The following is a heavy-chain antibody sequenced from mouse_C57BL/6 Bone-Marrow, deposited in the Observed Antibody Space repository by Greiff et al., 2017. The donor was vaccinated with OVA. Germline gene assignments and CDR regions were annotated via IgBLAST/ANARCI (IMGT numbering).Heavy chain of an antibody. D-gene: IGHD1-1*01. CDR3: ARNDGSSSPLFDY. CDR2: IWTGGGT. CDR1: GFSLTSYA. V-gene: IGHV2-9-1*01. Sequence: VQLQQSGPGLVAPSQSLSITCTVSGFSLTSYAISWVRQPPGKGLEWLGVIWTGGGTNYNSALKSRLSISKDNSKSQVFLKMNSLQTDDTARYYCARNDGSSSPLFDYWGQGTTLTVSS. J-gene: IGHJ2*01.